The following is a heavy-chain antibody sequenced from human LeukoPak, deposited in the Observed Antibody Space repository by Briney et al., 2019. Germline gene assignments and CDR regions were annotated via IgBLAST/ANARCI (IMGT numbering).Heavy chain of an antibody. Sequence: GASVKVSCKASGGTFSSYAISWVRQAPGQELEWMGGIIPIFGTANYAQKFQGRVTITADESTSTAYMELSSLRSEDTAVYYCARAYYGSGSYKLLVNWFDPWGQGTLVTVSS. CDR1: GGTFSSYA. D-gene: IGHD3-10*01. CDR3: ARAYYGSGSYKLLVNWFDP. CDR2: IIPIFGTA. J-gene: IGHJ5*02. V-gene: IGHV1-69*13.